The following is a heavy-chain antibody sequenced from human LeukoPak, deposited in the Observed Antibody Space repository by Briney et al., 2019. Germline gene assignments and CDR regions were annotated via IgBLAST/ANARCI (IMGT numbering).Heavy chain of an antibody. Sequence: PSETLSLTCAVYGGSFSGYYWSWIRQPPGKGLEWIGYIYYSGSTNYNPSLKSRVTISVDTSKNQFSLKLSSVTAADTAVYYCARTLLANRRSPFDYWGQGTLVTVSS. CDR1: GGSFSGYY. D-gene: IGHD1-14*01. CDR3: ARTLLANRRSPFDY. CDR2: IYYSGST. V-gene: IGHV4-59*01. J-gene: IGHJ4*02.